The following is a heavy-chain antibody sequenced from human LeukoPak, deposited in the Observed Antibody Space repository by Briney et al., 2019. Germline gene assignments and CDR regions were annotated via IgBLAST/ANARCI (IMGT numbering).Heavy chain of an antibody. CDR2: INGSGGST. CDR1: GFTFSSYA. J-gene: IGHJ4*02. V-gene: IGHV3-23*01. CDR3: AKDTYYYDSSGYYYLDY. D-gene: IGHD3-22*01. Sequence: GGSLRLSCAASGFTFSSYAMSWVRQAPGKGLEWVSAINGSGGSTYYADSVKGRFTISRDNSKNTLYLQMNSLRAEDTAVYYCAKDTYYYDSSGYYYLDYWGQGTLVTVSS.